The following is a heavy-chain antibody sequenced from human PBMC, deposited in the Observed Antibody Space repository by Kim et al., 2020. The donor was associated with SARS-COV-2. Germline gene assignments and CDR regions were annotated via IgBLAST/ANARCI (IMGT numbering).Heavy chain of an antibody. CDR1: GYTFTNSW. CDR2: INPRDSET. D-gene: IGHD2-2*01. CDR3: VRQGCGGRSCHTLDI. Sequence: GESLKISCKGSGYTFTNSWIGWVRQMPGKDLECMGIINPRDSETRYSPSFQGQVTISVDKSISTAYLQWNSLKASDTAMYYCVRQGCGGRSCHTLDIWGQGTTVTVSS. J-gene: IGHJ6*02. V-gene: IGHV5-51*01.